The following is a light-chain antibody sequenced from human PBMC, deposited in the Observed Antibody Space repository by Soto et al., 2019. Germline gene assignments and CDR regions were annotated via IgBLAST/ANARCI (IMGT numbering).Light chain of an antibody. CDR2: EVS. CDR3: CSYPASSTFVV. CDR1: SSDVGSYNL. V-gene: IGLV2-23*02. Sequence: QSVLTQPASVSGSPGQSITISCTGTSSDVGSYNLVSWYQQHPGKAPKLMIYEVSKRPSGVSNRFSGSKSGNTASLTISGLQAEDQAAYYCCSYPASSTFVVFGGGTKVTVL. J-gene: IGLJ2*01.